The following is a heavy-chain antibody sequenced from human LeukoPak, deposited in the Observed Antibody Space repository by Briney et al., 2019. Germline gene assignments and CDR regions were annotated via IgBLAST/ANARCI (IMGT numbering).Heavy chain of an antibody. CDR3: AKFNSPLIGYYYYGMDV. CDR2: ISGSGGST. Sequence: LPGGSLTLSCAASGFTFSGYAMSWVRQAPGKGLEWVSAISGSGGSTYYADSVKGRFTISRDNSKNTLYLQMNSLRAEDTAVYYCAKFNSPLIGYYYYGMDVWGQGTTVTVSS. J-gene: IGHJ6*02. CDR1: GFTFSGYA. V-gene: IGHV3-23*01. D-gene: IGHD5-18*01.